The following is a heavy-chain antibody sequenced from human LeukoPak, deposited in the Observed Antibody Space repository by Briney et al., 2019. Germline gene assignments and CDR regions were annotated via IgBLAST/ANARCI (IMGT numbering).Heavy chain of an antibody. Sequence: PGRSLRLSCVASGFTFTDHSMHWVRQPPGKGREWVAVASSDEMTTFYGDSVKGRFTISMDNSKNKLYLQRNSLRAEDTAVYYCARGRHRVYYYSYMDVWGKGTTVTVSS. V-gene: IGHV3-30*01. CDR1: GFTFTDHS. CDR2: ASSDEMTT. CDR3: ARGRHRVYYYSYMDV. J-gene: IGHJ6*03.